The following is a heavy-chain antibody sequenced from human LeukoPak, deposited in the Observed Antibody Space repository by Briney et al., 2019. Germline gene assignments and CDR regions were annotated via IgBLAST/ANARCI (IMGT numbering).Heavy chain of an antibody. Sequence: GGSLRLSCAASGFTFSSYAMHWVRQAPGKGLEWVAVISYDGSNEYYADSVKGRFTISRDNSKNTLYLQMNSLRTEDTAVYYCARGPSGYHNTGGQGTLVTVSS. CDR3: ARGPSGYHNT. CDR1: GFTFSSYA. CDR2: ISYDGSNE. J-gene: IGHJ4*02. D-gene: IGHD5-12*01. V-gene: IGHV3-30*04.